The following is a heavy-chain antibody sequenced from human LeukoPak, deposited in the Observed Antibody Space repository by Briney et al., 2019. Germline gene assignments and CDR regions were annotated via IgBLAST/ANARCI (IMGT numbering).Heavy chain of an antibody. D-gene: IGHD3-22*01. CDR2: IYYSGST. Sequence: PSETLSLTCTVSGGSISSSSYYWGWIRQPPGKGLEWIGSIYYSGSTDYNPSLKSRVTISVDTSKNQFSLKLSSVTAADTAVYYCARVGGPPYYYDSSGYYLDYWGQGTLVTVSS. CDR3: ARVGGPPYYYDSSGYYLDY. CDR1: GGSISSSSYY. V-gene: IGHV4-39*07. J-gene: IGHJ4*02.